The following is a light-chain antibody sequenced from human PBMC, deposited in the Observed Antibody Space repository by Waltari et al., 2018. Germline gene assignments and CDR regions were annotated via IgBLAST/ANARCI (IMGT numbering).Light chain of an antibody. CDR1: QRVSSIY. Sequence: EIVLTQSPGTLSLSPGERATLSCRASQRVSSIYLAWYQQKPGQAPRPLIYGASSRATGIPDRFSGSGSGTDFTLTISRLEPEDFAVYYCQQYGSSQMTFGQGTRLEIK. V-gene: IGKV3-20*01. CDR3: QQYGSSQMT. J-gene: IGKJ5*01. CDR2: GAS.